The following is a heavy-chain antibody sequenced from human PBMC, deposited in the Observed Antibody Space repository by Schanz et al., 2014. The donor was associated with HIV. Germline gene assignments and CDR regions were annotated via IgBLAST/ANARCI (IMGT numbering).Heavy chain of an antibody. J-gene: IGHJ4*02. V-gene: IGHV3-53*01. Sequence: DVQLVESGGGLIQPGGSLRLSCAASGFSVTQGYISWVRQAPGKGLEWVSLIDHTGNTYYADSVKGRFTIFRDNSNNVLFLHMPTLRAEDTATYYCTREGNYYGGSVPGHWGQGALVSVSS. CDR3: TREGNYYGGSVPGH. D-gene: IGHD2-21*01. CDR1: GFSVTQGY. CDR2: IDHTGNT.